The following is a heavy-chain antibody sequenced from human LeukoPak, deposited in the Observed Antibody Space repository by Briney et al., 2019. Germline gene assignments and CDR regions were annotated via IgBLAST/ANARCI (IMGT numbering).Heavy chain of an antibody. CDR3: ATVHFGYFTF. V-gene: IGHV3-33*01. CDR2: IWYDGSKN. D-gene: IGHD3-3*01. CDR1: GFTFSSYG. Sequence: GGSLRLSCAASGFTFSSYGMHWVRQAPGKGLEWVAVIWYDGSKNSSADSVKGRFTVSRDNAKNSLYLQMNSLRADDTAVYYCATVHFGYFTFWGQGTLVPVSS. J-gene: IGHJ4*02.